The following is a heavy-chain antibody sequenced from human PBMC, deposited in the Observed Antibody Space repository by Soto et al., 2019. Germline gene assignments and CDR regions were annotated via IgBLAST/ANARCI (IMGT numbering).Heavy chain of an antibody. D-gene: IGHD3-10*01. CDR2: IWYDGSDE. CDR1: GFTFSTYG. CDR3: ARGFGSAVHAAHLDY. V-gene: IGHV3-33*01. J-gene: IGHJ4*02. Sequence: QVQLVESGGGVVQPGTSLRLSCAASGFTFSTYGMHWVRQAPGKGLEWVAVIWYDGSDEYYADSVRGRFTISRDNYKNTQYLQMNSLRVEDTAVYYRARGFGSAVHAAHLDYWGQGTPVTVSS.